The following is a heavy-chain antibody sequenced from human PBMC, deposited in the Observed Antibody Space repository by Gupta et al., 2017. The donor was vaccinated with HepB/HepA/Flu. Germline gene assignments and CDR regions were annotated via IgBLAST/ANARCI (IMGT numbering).Heavy chain of an antibody. D-gene: IGHD1-7*01. CDR3: ARPRSVTGTGTLFDP. CDR2: ISTSGTII. J-gene: IGHJ5*02. CDR1: GFRFSSYE. Sequence: EVLLVESGGGLVQPGGPLSLSCAASGFRFSSYEMNWVRQAPGKGLEWVSYISTSGTIIHYRDSVKGRFTSSRDNAKNSLYLEMNSLRAEDTAVYYCARPRSVTGTGTLFDPWGQGTLVTVSS. V-gene: IGHV3-48*03.